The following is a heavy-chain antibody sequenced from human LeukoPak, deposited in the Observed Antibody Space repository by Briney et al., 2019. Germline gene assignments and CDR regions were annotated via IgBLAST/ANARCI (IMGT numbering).Heavy chain of an antibody. CDR3: ARVRIRFSTSGNWFDP. CDR1: GFTFSSYG. J-gene: IGHJ5*02. D-gene: IGHD3-3*01. CDR2: IWYDGSNK. V-gene: IGHV3-33*01. Sequence: GRSLRLSCAASGFTFSSYGMHWVRQAPGKGLEWVAVIWYDGSNKYYADSVKGRFTISRDNSKNTLYLQMNSLRAEDTAVYYCARVRIRFSTSGNWFDPWGQGTLVTVSS.